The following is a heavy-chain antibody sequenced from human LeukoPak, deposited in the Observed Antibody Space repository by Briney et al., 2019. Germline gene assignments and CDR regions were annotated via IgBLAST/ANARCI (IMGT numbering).Heavy chain of an antibody. V-gene: IGHV3-23*01. Sequence: GASVKVSCKASGYTFTGYYMHWVRQAPGKGLEWVSDISGSGGSTYYAVSVKVRFNISRDNSKNTLYLQMNSLRAEDTAVYYCAKDRGLRWLQGYYDYWGQGTPVTVSS. CDR1: GYTFTGYY. J-gene: IGHJ4*02. CDR2: ISGSGGST. CDR3: AKDRGLRWLQGYYDY. D-gene: IGHD5-24*01.